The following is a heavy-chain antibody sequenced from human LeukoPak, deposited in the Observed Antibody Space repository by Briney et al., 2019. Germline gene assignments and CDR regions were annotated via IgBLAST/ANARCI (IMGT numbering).Heavy chain of an antibody. J-gene: IGHJ4*02. CDR2: MHNGVHT. D-gene: IGHD4/OR15-4a*01. CDR3: AATIKRDYGDTNLDY. V-gene: IGHV4-59*01. CDR1: GDSISSYF. Sequence: SETLSLTCTVPGDSISSYFWSRIRQPPGKGLEWIGYMHNGVHTNYNPSLKSRVTISGDTSKNQLSLKLTSVTAADTAVYYCAATIKRDYGDTNLDYWGQGTLVTVSS.